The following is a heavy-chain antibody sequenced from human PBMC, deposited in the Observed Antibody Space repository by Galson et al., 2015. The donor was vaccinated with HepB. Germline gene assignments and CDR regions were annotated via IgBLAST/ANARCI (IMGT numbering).Heavy chain of an antibody. Sequence: SLRLSCAASGFTFSSYSMNWVRQAPGKGLEWVSSISSSSSYIYYADSVKGRFTISRDNAKNSLYLQMNSLRAEDTAVYYCARGLSHYDYVWGSYRLFLQDWGQGTLVTVSS. D-gene: IGHD3-16*02. V-gene: IGHV3-21*01. J-gene: IGHJ1*01. CDR3: ARGLSHYDYVWGSYRLFLQD. CDR1: GFTFSSYS. CDR2: ISSSSSYI.